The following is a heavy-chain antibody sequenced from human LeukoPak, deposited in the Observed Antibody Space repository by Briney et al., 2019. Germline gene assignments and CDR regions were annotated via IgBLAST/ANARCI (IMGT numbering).Heavy chain of an antibody. CDR2: IIPSFGTA. CDR3: ASGGVVKGAAFDI. Sequence: SVKVSCKASGGTFSSYAISWVRQAPGQGLEWMGVIIPSFGTANYAQKFQGRVTITADESTSTAYMELSSLRSEDTAVYYCASGGVVKGAAFDIWGQGTMVTVSS. CDR1: GGTFSSYA. J-gene: IGHJ3*02. V-gene: IGHV1-69*01. D-gene: IGHD3-3*01.